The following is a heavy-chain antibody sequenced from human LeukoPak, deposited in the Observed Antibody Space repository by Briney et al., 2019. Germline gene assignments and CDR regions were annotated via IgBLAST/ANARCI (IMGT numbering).Heavy chain of an antibody. J-gene: IGHJ6*03. CDR3: ARLWSLGYYYYYMDV. V-gene: IGHV5-51*01. D-gene: IGHD2-21*01. CDR1: GYSFTSYW. CDR2: IYPGDSDT. Sequence: GESLKISCKGSGYSFTSYWIGWVRQMPGKGLEWMGIIYPGDSDTRYSPSFQGQVTISADKSTSTAYLQWSSLKASDTAMYYCARLWSLGYYYYYMDVWGKGTTVTVSS.